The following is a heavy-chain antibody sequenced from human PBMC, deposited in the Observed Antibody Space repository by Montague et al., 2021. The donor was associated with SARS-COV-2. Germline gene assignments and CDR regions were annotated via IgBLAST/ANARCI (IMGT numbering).Heavy chain of an antibody. Sequence: SETLSLTCSVSGGSITVSCYDWGWIRQPPGKGLDWIGSFHYTGTTSSTASLKSRLTISVDTSENQFSLRMTSVTASDTAVYYCARHRANAGSFDIWGQGTLVTVSS. D-gene: IGHD1-1*01. J-gene: IGHJ3*02. V-gene: IGHV4-39*01. CDR2: FHYTGTT. CDR1: GGSITVSCYD. CDR3: ARHRANAGSFDI.